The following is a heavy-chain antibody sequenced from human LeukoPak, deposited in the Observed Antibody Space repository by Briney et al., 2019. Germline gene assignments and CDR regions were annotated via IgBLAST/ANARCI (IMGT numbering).Heavy chain of an antibody. CDR3: AKDYGSGSYPAFDY. Sequence: GGTLRLSCAASGFTFSSYGMSWVRQAPGKGLEWVSAISGSGGSTYYADSVKGRFTTSRDNSKNTLYLQMNSLRAEDTAVYYCAKDYGSGSYPAFDYWGQGTLVTVSS. CDR1: GFTFSSYG. V-gene: IGHV3-23*01. CDR2: ISGSGGST. J-gene: IGHJ4*02. D-gene: IGHD3-10*01.